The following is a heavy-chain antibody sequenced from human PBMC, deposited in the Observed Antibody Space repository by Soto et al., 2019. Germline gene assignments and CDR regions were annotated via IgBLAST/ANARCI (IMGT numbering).Heavy chain of an antibody. J-gene: IGHJ4*02. CDR1: GGSISSGGYY. V-gene: IGHV4-31*03. CDR3: ARGRWEDPSGSYYVKSDFEFDY. Sequence: SETLSLTCTVSGGSISSGGYYWSWIRQHPGKGLEWIGYIYYSGSTYYNPSLKSRVTISVDTSKNQFSLKLSSVTAADTAVYYCARGRWEDPSGSYYVKSDFEFDYWGQGTLVTVSS. D-gene: IGHD1-26*01. CDR2: IYYSGST.